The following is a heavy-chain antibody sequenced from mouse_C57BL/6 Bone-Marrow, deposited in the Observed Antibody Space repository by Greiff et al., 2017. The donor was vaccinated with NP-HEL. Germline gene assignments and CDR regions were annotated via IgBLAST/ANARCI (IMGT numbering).Heavy chain of an antibody. CDR1: GYTFTSYW. D-gene: IGHD6-1*01. Sequence: QVQLQQSGAELAKPGASVKLSCKASGYTFTSYWMHWVKQRPGQGLEWIGHINPSSGYTKYNPKFKDKATLTADKSSSTAYMQLSSLTYEDSALCYCARLPNHFDYWGQGTTRTVSS. CDR2: INPSSGYT. CDR3: ARLPNHFDY. J-gene: IGHJ2*01. V-gene: IGHV1-7*01.